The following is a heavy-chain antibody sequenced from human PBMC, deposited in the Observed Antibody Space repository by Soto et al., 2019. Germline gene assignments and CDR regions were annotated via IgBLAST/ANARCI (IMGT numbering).Heavy chain of an antibody. CDR3: ARSHRRYSGSLQDGY. Sequence: QVQLVQSGAEVKKPGASVKVSCKASGYTFTSYGISWVRQAPGQGLEWVGWISAYNGNTNYAQKLQGRVTMTTDTSTSTAYMELRSMRSDDTAVYYCARSHRRYSGSLQDGYWGQGTLVTVSS. CDR1: GYTFTSYG. V-gene: IGHV1-18*01. D-gene: IGHD1-26*01. CDR2: ISAYNGNT. J-gene: IGHJ4*02.